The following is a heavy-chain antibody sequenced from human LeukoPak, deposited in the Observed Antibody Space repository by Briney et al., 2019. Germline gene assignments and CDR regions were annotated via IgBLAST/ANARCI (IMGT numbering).Heavy chain of an antibody. D-gene: IGHD4-11*01. Sequence: GGSLRLSCAASGFTCPNYVMSWVRQAPGKVLEWVSGISGSGSNTYYADSVKGRFTISRDNSKNTLYLQMNSLRAEDAAVYYCANEYSKGDVWGQGTMVTVSS. CDR1: GFTCPNYV. CDR2: ISGSGSNT. V-gene: IGHV3-23*01. CDR3: ANEYSKGDV. J-gene: IGHJ3*01.